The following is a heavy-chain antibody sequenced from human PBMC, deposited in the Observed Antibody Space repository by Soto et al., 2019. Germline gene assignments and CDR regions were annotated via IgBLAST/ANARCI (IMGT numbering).Heavy chain of an antibody. D-gene: IGHD2-2*01. V-gene: IGHV4-59*01. Sequence: QVQLRESGPGLVKPSETLSLTCTVSGGSISSYYWSWIRQPPGRGLEWIGYIYYSGSTNYNPSLKSRVTISVDTSKNQFSLKLSSVTAADTAVYYCARGVNVVVPAAYYFDYWGQGTLVTVSS. CDR1: GGSISSYY. CDR2: IYYSGST. CDR3: ARGVNVVVPAAYYFDY. J-gene: IGHJ4*02.